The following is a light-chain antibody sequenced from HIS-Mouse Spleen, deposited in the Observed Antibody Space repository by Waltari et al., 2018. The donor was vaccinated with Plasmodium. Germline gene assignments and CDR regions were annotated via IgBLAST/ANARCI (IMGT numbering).Light chain of an antibody. Sequence: QSALTQTPSASGSPGQSVTISCTGTSSDVGGYNYVSWYQQHPGKAPKLMIDEGSKRPSGVPDRFSGSKSGNTASLTVSGRQAEDEADYCCSSYAGSNNLVFGGGTKLTVL. J-gene: IGLJ2*01. V-gene: IGLV2-8*01. CDR3: SSYAGSNNLV. CDR1: SSDVGGYNY. CDR2: EGS.